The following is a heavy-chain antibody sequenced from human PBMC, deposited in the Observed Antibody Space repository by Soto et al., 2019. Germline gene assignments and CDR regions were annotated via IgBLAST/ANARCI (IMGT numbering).Heavy chain of an antibody. J-gene: IGHJ4*02. CDR3: TKGPGDYSIGGGYFEY. CDR1: GFTSDRYE. D-gene: IGHD4-4*01. V-gene: IGHV3-48*03. CDR2: ISSLGTTT. Sequence: EVQLVESGGGLVQPGGSLRLSCATSGFTSDRYEMNWVRQAPGKGLEWVSHISSLGTTTYYADSVKGRFTISRDNAKRSLYLQMNSLSAEDTAIYYCTKGPGDYSIGGGYFEYWGQGTLVTVSS.